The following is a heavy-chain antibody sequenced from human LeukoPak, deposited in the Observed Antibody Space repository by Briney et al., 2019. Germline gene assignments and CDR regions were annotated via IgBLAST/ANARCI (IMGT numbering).Heavy chain of an antibody. V-gene: IGHV5-51*01. D-gene: IGHD6-13*01. Sequence: GESLKISCKGSGYSFTSYWIRWVRQMPGKGLEWMGIIYPGDSDTRYSPSFPGQATISADKPITTAYLQWSSLKASHTAMYYCARQCCGIAAAGHWFDPWGQGTLVTVSS. CDR2: IYPGDSDT. CDR3: ARQCCGIAAAGHWFDP. CDR1: GYSFTSYW. J-gene: IGHJ5*02.